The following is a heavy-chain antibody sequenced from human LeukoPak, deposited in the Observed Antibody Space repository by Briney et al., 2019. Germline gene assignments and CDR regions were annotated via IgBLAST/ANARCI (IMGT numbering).Heavy chain of an antibody. Sequence: PGGSLGLSCAASGFSLRSYAMIRVRAAPGKGLEWVSSISSIGSNNYYADSVKGRFTISRDNSKNTLYLQMNSLRAEDTAVYYCARDCSSTSCYSHGFDYWGQGTLVTVSS. V-gene: IGHV3-23*01. CDR1: GFSLRSYA. CDR3: ARDCSSTSCYSHGFDY. D-gene: IGHD2-2*01. J-gene: IGHJ4*02. CDR2: ISSIGSNN.